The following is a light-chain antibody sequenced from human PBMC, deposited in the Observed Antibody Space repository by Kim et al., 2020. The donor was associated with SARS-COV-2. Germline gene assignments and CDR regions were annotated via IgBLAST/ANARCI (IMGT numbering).Light chain of an antibody. Sequence: EIVVTQSPVTLSVSPGERATLSCRASQRISSNLAWYQQKPGQAPRLLISGASTRATGIPARFSGGGSGTEFTLTISSLQSEDFAVYYCQQYHNWPPTFGQGTKVDIK. J-gene: IGKJ1*01. CDR3: QQYHNWPPT. V-gene: IGKV3D-15*01. CDR2: GAS. CDR1: QRISSN.